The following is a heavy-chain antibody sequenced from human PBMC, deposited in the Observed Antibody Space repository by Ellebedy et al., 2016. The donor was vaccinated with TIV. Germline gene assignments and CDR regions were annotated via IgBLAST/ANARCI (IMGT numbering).Heavy chain of an antibody. CDR3: ATATGTGRHAFDI. CDR2: INPNSGGT. V-gene: IGHV1-2*04. D-gene: IGHD1-1*01. J-gene: IGHJ3*02. CDR1: GYTFTSYG. Sequence: ASVKVSXXASGYTFTSYGISWVRQAPGQGLEWMGWINPNSGGTNYAQKFQGWVTMTRDTSISTAYMELSRLRSDDTAVYYCATATGTGRHAFDIWGQGTMVTVSS.